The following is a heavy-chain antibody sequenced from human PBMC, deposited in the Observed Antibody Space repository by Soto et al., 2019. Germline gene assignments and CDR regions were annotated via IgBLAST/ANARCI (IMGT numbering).Heavy chain of an antibody. V-gene: IGHV4-30-4*01. Sequence: SETRSVTCTVSGGSISSGDYYWSWIRHPPGKGLEWIGYIYYSGITYYNPSLKSRVTISVDTSKNQFSLKLSSVTAADTAVYYRARDRSYCSSTSCYNWFDPWGQGTLVTVSS. CDR1: GGSISSGDYY. J-gene: IGHJ5*02. CDR2: IYYSGIT. D-gene: IGHD2-2*01. CDR3: ARDRSYCSSTSCYNWFDP.